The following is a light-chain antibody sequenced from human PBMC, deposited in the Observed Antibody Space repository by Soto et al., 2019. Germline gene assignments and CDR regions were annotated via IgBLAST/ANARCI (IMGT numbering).Light chain of an antibody. CDR1: QSVTRW. Sequence: DIQLTQSPSTLSASVGDRVTITCRASQSVTRWLAWYQQKPGKAPKLLIYKASNLGGGVPSRFSGDGSGTEFTLTISSLQPDDYATYYCQQYSSYSSCGPGTKVEIK. V-gene: IGKV1-5*03. CDR3: QQYSSYSS. J-gene: IGKJ3*01. CDR2: KAS.